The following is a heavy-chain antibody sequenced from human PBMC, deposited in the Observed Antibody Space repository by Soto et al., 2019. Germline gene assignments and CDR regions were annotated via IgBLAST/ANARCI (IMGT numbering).Heavy chain of an antibody. CDR3: ARGYYDFWSGYYQSLRRDYYMDV. J-gene: IGHJ6*03. CDR1: GYSFTSYW. CDR2: IYPGDSDT. V-gene: IGHV5-51*01. Sequence: PGESLKISCKGSGYSFTSYWIGWVRQMPGKGLEWMGIIYPGDSDTRYSPSFQGQVTISADKSISTAYLQWSSLKASDTAMYYCARGYYDFWSGYYQSLRRDYYMDVWGKGTRVTVSS. D-gene: IGHD3-3*01.